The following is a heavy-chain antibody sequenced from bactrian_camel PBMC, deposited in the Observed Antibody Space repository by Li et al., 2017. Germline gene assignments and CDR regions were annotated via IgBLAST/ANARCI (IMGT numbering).Heavy chain of an antibody. D-gene: IGHD2*01. CDR2: FYTGHDTT. Sequence: VQLVESGGGSVQAGGSLRLACVASGSSLDYYSMTWFRQGSGKEREGVAVFYTGHDTTRYADSVKGRFTISRDSAKNTLYLQMDNLKPEDSGMYVCAAAGGYLNSPFVPLSYSYWGQGTQVTISS. V-gene: IGHV3S61*01. CDR3: AAAGGYLNSPFVPLSYSY. CDR1: GSSLDYYS. J-gene: IGHJ4*01.